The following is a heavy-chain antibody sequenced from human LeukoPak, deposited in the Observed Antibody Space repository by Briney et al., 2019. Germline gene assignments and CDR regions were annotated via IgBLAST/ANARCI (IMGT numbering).Heavy chain of an antibody. V-gene: IGHV1-8*01. J-gene: IGHJ4*02. CDR2: MNPNSGNT. CDR1: GYTFTSYD. Sequence: ASVKVSCKASGYTFTSYDINWVRQATGQGLEWMGWMNPNSGNTGYAQKFQGRVTMTRNTSISTAYMELSSLRSEDTAVYYCARDNLAVAATPDYWGQGTLVTVSS. CDR3: ARDNLAVAATPDY. D-gene: IGHD6-19*01.